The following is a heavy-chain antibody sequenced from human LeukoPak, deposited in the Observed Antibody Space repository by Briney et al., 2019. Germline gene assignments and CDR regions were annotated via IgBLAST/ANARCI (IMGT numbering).Heavy chain of an antibody. V-gene: IGHV3-9*01. CDR1: GFTFSSYG. D-gene: IGHD3-10*01. Sequence: PGGTLRLSCAASGFTFSSYGMSWVRQAPGKGLEWVSGISWNSGSIGYADSVKGRFTISRDNAKNSLYLQMNSLRAEDTALYYCAKDGMVRGVIGYWGQGTLVTVSS. CDR2: ISWNSGSI. CDR3: AKDGMVRGVIGY. J-gene: IGHJ4*02.